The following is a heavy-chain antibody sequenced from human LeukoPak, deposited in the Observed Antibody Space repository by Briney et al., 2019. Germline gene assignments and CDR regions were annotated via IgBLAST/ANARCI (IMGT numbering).Heavy chain of an antibody. V-gene: IGHV1-2*02. D-gene: IGHD6-13*01. J-gene: IGHJ4*02. CDR3: ARVTGIAGLLRELDY. CDR2: INPNSGGT. CDR1: GYTFTGYY. Sequence: ASVKVSCKASGYTFTGYYMHWVRQAPGQGLEWMGWINPNSGGTNYAQKFQGRVTMTRDTSISTAYMELSRLRSDDTAVYYCARVTGIAGLLRELDYWGQGTLVTVSS.